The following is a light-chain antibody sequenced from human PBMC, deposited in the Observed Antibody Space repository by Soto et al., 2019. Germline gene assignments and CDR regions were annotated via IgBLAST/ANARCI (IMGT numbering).Light chain of an antibody. CDR2: RNN. CDR3: AAWDDSLSGPGV. J-gene: IGLJ2*01. Sequence: QPVLTQPPSASGTPGQRVTISCSGSSSNIGSNYVYWYQQLPGTAPKLLIYRNNQRPSGVPDRFSGSKSGTSASLAISGFRSEDEADYCGAAWDDSLSGPGVFGGGTKLTVL. CDR1: SSNIGSNY. V-gene: IGLV1-47*01.